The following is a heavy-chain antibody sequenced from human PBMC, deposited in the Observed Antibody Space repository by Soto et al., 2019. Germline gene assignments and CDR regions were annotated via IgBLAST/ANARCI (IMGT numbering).Heavy chain of an antibody. D-gene: IGHD3-22*01. J-gene: IGHJ4*02. CDR1: GYTFTSYG. Sequence: EASVKVSCKASGYTFTSYGISWVRQAPGQGLEWMGWISAYNGNTNYAQKLQGRVTMTTDTSTSTAYMELRSLRSDDTAVYYCARGPFTMIVVVTPDFDYWGQGTLVTVSS. CDR2: ISAYNGNT. CDR3: ARGPFTMIVVVTPDFDY. V-gene: IGHV1-18*01.